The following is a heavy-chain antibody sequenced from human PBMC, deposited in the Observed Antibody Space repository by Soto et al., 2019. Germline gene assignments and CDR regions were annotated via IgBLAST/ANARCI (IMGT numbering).Heavy chain of an antibody. J-gene: IGHJ3*02. CDR2: INHSGST. Sequence: SETLSLTCAVYGGSFSGYYWSWIRQPPGKGLEWIGEINHSGSTNYNPSLKSRVTISVDTSKNQFSLKLSSVTAADTAVYYCGRGQVLRFLEWPNHDVFDIWGQGTMVTVSS. CDR1: GGSFSGYY. CDR3: GRGQVLRFLEWPNHDVFDI. D-gene: IGHD3-3*01. V-gene: IGHV4-34*01.